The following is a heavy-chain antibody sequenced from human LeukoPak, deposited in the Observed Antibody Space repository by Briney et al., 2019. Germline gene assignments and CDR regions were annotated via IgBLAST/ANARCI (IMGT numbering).Heavy chain of an antibody. Sequence: PGGSLRLSCVASGFTFTGHSMHWVRQAPGKGLEWVAVVADDEKTIFYADSLKGRFTVSRDNAKNSLYLQMNSLSAEDTAVYYCARDSRGYSYGSYLGYWGQGTLVTVSS. CDR2: VADDEKTI. J-gene: IGHJ4*02. V-gene: IGHV3-30*04. D-gene: IGHD5-18*01. CDR1: GFTFTGHS. CDR3: ARDSRGYSYGSYLGY.